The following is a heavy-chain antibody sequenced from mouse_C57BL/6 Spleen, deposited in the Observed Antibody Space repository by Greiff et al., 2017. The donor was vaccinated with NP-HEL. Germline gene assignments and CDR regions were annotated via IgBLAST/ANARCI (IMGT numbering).Heavy chain of an antibody. CDR1: GYAFSSSW. CDR2: IYPGDGDT. J-gene: IGHJ4*01. V-gene: IGHV1-82*01. D-gene: IGHD1-1*01. CDR3: ARRGSSRDYAMDY. Sequence: QVQLQQSGPELVKPGASVKISCKASGYAFSSSWMNWVKQRPGKGLEWIGRIYPGDGDTNYNGKFKGKATLTADKSSSTAYMQLSSLTSEDSAVYFCARRGSSRDYAMDYWGQGTSVTVSS.